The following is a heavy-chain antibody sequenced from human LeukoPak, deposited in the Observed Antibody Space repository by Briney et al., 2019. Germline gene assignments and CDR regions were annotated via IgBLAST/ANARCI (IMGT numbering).Heavy chain of an antibody. CDR2: IYYSGST. CDR1: GGSISSGGYY. J-gene: IGHJ4*02. V-gene: IGHV4-31*03. Sequence: PSETLSLICTVSGGSISSGGYYWSWIRQHPGKGLEWIGYIYYSGSTYYNPSLKSRVTISVDTSKNQFSLKLSSVTAADTAVYYCARGEVNPHLDYWGQGTLVTVSS. D-gene: IGHD1-26*01. CDR3: ARGEVNPHLDY.